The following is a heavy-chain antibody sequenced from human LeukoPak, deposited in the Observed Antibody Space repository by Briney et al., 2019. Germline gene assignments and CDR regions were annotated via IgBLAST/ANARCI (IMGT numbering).Heavy chain of an antibody. V-gene: IGHV3-49*04. D-gene: IGHD5-18*01. CDR1: GFTFGDHA. Sequence: GGSLRLSCTGSGFTFGDHAMSWVRQAPGKGLEWAGFIRSKAYRGTTEYAASVKGRFTISRDDSASIAYLQMNSLRIEDTAVSYCARGPIQLWIHNAMDVWGEGTTVTVSS. CDR2: IRSKAYRGTT. CDR3: ARGPIQLWIHNAMDV. J-gene: IGHJ6*03.